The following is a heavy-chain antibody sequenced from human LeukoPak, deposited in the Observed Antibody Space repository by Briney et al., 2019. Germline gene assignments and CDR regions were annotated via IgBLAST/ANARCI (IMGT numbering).Heavy chain of an antibody. CDR2: ISYDGSNK. V-gene: IGHV3-30*04. D-gene: IGHD1-26*01. CDR3: ARGVVGATSHFDY. Sequence: PGRSLRLSCAASGFTFSSYAMHWVRQAPGKGLEWVAVISYDGSNKYYADSVKGRFTISRDNSKNTLYLQMNSLRAEDTAVYYCARGVVGATSHFDYWGQGTLVTVSS. CDR1: GFTFSSYA. J-gene: IGHJ4*02.